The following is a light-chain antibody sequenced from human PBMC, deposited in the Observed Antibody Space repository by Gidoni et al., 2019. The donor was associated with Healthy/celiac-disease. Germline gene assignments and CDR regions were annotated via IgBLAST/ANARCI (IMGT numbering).Light chain of an antibody. Sequence: DIKMTQSPSSLSASVGDSVTITCRASQCISNYFAWSQPKPGKVPKLLIYAASTLQSGVPSRFSGSGSGTDFTLPISSLQPEDVATYYCQKYNSAPWTFGQGTKVEI. J-gene: IGKJ1*01. V-gene: IGKV1-27*01. CDR2: AAS. CDR1: QCISNY. CDR3: QKYNSAPWT.